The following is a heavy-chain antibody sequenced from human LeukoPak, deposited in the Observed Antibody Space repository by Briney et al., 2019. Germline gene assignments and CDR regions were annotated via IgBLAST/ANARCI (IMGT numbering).Heavy chain of an antibody. CDR1: GGSISSYY. CDR2: IYSTGST. Sequence: SETLSLTCTVSGGSISSYYWSWIRQPAGKGLEWIGRIYSTGSTNYNPSLKSRVTMSVDTLRNQFSLRLRSVTAADTAVYYCARQIASAGTAGFDFWGQGALVTVSS. CDR3: ARQIASAGTAGFDF. D-gene: IGHD6-13*01. V-gene: IGHV4-4*07. J-gene: IGHJ4*02.